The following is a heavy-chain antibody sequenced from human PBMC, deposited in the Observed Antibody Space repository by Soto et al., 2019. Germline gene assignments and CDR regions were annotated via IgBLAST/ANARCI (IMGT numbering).Heavy chain of an antibody. CDR1: GFRFSNFW. J-gene: IGHJ4*01. CDR3: ARGTYGEYGTPPDL. D-gene: IGHD4-17*01. CDR2: VSEDGSST. V-gene: IGHV3-74*01. Sequence: EVQLVESGGGLVQPGGSLSLSCAASGFRFSNFWMHWVRQAPRKGLAWVSRVSEDGSSTHYADSVKERFTISRDNAKNTLSLQMNSLRADDTAVYYCARGTYGEYGTPPDLWGQGVLVTVSS.